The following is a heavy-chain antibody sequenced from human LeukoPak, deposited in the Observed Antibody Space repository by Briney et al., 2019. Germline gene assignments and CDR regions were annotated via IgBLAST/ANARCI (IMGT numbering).Heavy chain of an antibody. Sequence: PGGSLRLSCAASGFTFSSYSMNWVRQPPGKGLEWIGSIYYSGSTYYNPSLKSRVTISVDTSKKQFSLKLSSATAADTAVYYCARHTNWLTSFDYWGQGTLVTVSS. CDR2: IYYSGST. D-gene: IGHD1-1*01. CDR3: ARHTNWLTSFDY. J-gene: IGHJ4*02. CDR1: GFTFSSYSMN. V-gene: IGHV4-39*01.